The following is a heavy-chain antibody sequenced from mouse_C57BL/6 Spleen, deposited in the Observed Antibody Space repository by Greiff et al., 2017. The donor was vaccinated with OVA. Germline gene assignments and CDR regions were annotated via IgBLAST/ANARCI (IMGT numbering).Heavy chain of an antibody. CDR3: ARSMATVVATHWYFDV. J-gene: IGHJ1*03. CDR1: GYTFTSYW. CDR2: IDPNSGGT. D-gene: IGHD1-1*01. Sequence: VQLQQSGAELVKPGASVKLSCKASGYTFTSYWMHWVKQRPGRGLEWIGRIDPNSGGTKYNEKFKSKATLTVDKPSSTAYMQLSSLTSEDSAVYYCARSMATVVATHWYFDVWGTGTTVTVSS. V-gene: IGHV1-72*01.